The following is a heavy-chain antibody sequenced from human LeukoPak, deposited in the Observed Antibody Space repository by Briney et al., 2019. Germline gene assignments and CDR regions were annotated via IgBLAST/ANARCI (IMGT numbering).Heavy chain of an antibody. CDR3: ARLLDNDISGDPDTFGV. Sequence: SETLSLTCTVSGGSISSSSYYWGWIRQPPGKGLEWIGSIYYSGSTYYNPSLKSRATISVDTSKNQFSLKLSSVTAADTAVYYCARLLDNDISGDPDTFGVWGQGTTVIVSS. CDR2: IYYSGST. V-gene: IGHV4-39*01. CDR1: GGSISSSSYY. D-gene: IGHD3-22*01. J-gene: IGHJ3*01.